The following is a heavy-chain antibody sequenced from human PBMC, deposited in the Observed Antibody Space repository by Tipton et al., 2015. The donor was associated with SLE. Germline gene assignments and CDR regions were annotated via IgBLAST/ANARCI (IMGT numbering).Heavy chain of an antibody. CDR1: GFTFSSYE. J-gene: IGHJ6*02. CDR3: ATSVCISMTSDYYYGMDV. Sequence: SLRLSCAASGFTFSSYEMNWVRQAPGKGLEWVSYISSSGRTIYNTGSVKGRFTISRDNAKISLYLQMNSLRAQDTAVYYCATSVCISMTSDYYYGMDVWGQGTTVAVSS. V-gene: IGHV3-48*03. CDR2: ISSSGRTI. D-gene: IGHD3-22*01.